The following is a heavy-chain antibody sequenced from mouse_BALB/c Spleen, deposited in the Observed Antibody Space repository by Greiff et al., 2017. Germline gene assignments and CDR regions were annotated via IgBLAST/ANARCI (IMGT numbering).Heavy chain of an antibody. J-gene: IGHJ2*01. CDR2: ISSGGST. CDR1: GFTFSSYA. Sequence: DVQLVESGGGLVKPGGSLKLSCAASGFTFSSYAMSWVRQTPEKRLEWVASISSGGSTYYPDSVKGRFTISRDNARNILYLQMSSLRSEDTAMYYCARDYYGSSEFDYWGQGTTLTVSS. V-gene: IGHV5-6-5*01. CDR3: ARDYYGSSEFDY. D-gene: IGHD1-1*01.